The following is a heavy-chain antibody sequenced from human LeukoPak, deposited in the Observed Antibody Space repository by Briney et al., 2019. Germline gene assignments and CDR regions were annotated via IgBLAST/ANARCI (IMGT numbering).Heavy chain of an antibody. CDR3: ARATNYGSGSYYIDY. CDR1: GGSISSGGYS. J-gene: IGHJ4*02. V-gene: IGHV4-30-2*01. Sequence: SETLSLTCAVSGGSISSGGYSWSRIRQPPGKGLEWIGYIYHSGSTYYNPSLKSRVTISVDRSKNQFSLKLSSVTAADTAVYYCARATNYGSGSYYIDYWGQGTLVTVSS. CDR2: IYHSGST. D-gene: IGHD3-10*01.